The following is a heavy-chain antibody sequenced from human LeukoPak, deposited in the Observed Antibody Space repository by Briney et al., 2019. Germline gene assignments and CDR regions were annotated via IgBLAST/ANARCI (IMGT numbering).Heavy chain of an antibody. V-gene: IGHV3-30*02. D-gene: IGHD3/OR15-3a*01. Sequence: PGGSLRLSCAACGFTFSNYGMHWVRQAPGKGLEWVAFIRYDVSNKYYVDSVKGRFTISRDNSKNTLFLQMNSLRAEDTAVYYCAKASFGHAFDIWGQGTMVTVSS. CDR2: IRYDVSNK. CDR1: GFTFSNYG. J-gene: IGHJ3*02. CDR3: AKASFGHAFDI.